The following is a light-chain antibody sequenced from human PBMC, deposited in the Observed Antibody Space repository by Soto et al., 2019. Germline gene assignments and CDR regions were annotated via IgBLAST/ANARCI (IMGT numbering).Light chain of an antibody. J-gene: IGLJ3*02. CDR2: GNS. V-gene: IGLV1-40*01. Sequence: QSVLTQPPSVSGAPGQRVTISCTGSSSNIGAGYDVHWYQQLPGTAPXXLXXGNSXRPSGVPXRXSGSKSGXXXXXXXXGLQAEDEADYYCQSYDSSLSGSVVFGGGTKLTVL. CDR3: QSYDSSLSGSVV. CDR1: SSNIGAGYD.